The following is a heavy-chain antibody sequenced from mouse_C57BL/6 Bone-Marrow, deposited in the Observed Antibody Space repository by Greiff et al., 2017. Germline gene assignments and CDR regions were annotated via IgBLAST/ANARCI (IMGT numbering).Heavy chain of an antibody. CDR1: GYAFTNYL. D-gene: IGHD2-4*01. J-gene: IGHJ2*01. Sequence: VQLQQSGAELVRPGTSVKVSCKASGYAFTNYLIEWVKQRPGQGLEWIGVINPGSGGTNYNEKFKGKATLTADKAYSTSDMQHSSLTSEDSAVYFVSRHYDYDVDYFDYGGQGTTLTVSS. CDR2: INPGSGGT. V-gene: IGHV1-54*01. CDR3: SRHYDYDVDYFDY.